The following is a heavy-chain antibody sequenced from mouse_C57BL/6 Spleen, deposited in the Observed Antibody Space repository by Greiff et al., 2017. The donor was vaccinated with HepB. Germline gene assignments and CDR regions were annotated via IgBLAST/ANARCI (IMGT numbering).Heavy chain of an antibody. D-gene: IGHD1-1*01. CDR3: ARDGFYGSSYGYFDV. V-gene: IGHV1-81*01. Sequence: VQLQESGAELARPGASVKLSCKASGYTFTSYGISWVKQRTGQGLEWIGEIYPRSGNTYYNEKFKGKATLTADKSSSTAYMELRSLTSEDSAVYFCARDGFYGSSYGYFDVWGTGTTVTVSS. J-gene: IGHJ1*03. CDR2: IYPRSGNT. CDR1: GYTFTSYG.